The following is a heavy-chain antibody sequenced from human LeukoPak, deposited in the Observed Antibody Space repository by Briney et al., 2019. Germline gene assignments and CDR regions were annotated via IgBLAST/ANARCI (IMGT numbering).Heavy chain of an antibody. CDR2: IYYSGST. CDR3: AREVGSSGYLLDY. Sequence: SETLSLTCTVSGGSISSYYWSWIRQPPGKGLEWIGYIYYSGSTNHNPSLKSRVTISVDTSKNQFSLKLSSVTAADTAVYYCAREVGSSGYLLDYWGQGTLVTVSS. CDR1: GGSISSYY. J-gene: IGHJ4*02. D-gene: IGHD3-22*01. V-gene: IGHV4-59*01.